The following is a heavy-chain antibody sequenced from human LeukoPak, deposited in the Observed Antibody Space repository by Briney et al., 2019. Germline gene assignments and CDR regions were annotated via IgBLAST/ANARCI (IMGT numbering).Heavy chain of an antibody. V-gene: IGHV1-69*06. Sequence: ASVKLSCTASGGTFSSYAISWVRQAPGQGLEWMAGIIPIFGTANYAQKFQGRVTITADKSTSTAYMQLSSLRSEDTAVYYCARDSFSLRGVVINNYYYMDVWGKGTTVTVSS. J-gene: IGHJ6*03. D-gene: IGHD3-22*01. CDR1: GGTFSSYA. CDR2: IIPIFGTA. CDR3: ARDSFSLRGVVINNYYYMDV.